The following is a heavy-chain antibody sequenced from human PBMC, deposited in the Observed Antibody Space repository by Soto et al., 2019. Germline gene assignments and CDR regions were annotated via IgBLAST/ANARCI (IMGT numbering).Heavy chain of an antibody. CDR2: IKQDGSEK. CDR1: GFTFSSYW. Sequence: PGGSLRLSCAASGFTFSSYWMSWVRQAPGKGLEWVANIKQDGSEKYYVDSVKGRFTISRDNAKNSLYLQMNSLRAEDTAVYYCARVRFYGSSEFCLDYWGQGTLVTVSS. CDR3: ARVRFYGSSEFCLDY. J-gene: IGHJ4*02. V-gene: IGHV3-7*01. D-gene: IGHD6-6*01.